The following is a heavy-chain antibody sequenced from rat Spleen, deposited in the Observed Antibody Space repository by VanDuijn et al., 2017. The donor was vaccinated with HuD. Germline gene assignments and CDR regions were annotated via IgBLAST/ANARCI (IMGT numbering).Heavy chain of an antibody. Sequence: EVQLVESGGGLVQPGRSLKLSCAASGFTFSDYAMAWVRQAPKKGLEWVATIIYDGSSTYYRDSVKGRFTISRDNAKSTLYLQMDSLRSEDTATYYCARQDYYSRVMDAWGQGASVTVSS. CDR3: ARQDYYSRVMDA. CDR1: GFTFSDYA. J-gene: IGHJ4*01. D-gene: IGHD1-1*01. V-gene: IGHV5-17*01. CDR2: IIYDGSST.